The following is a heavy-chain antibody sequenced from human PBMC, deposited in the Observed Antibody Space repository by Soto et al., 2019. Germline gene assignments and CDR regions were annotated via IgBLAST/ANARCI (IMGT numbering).Heavy chain of an antibody. CDR3: ARDTEYCSGGSCYSGGWFDP. V-gene: IGHV1-69*01. D-gene: IGHD2-15*01. CDR2: IIPIFGTA. J-gene: IGHJ5*02. CDR1: GGTFSSYA. Sequence: QVQLVQSGAEVKKPGSSVKVSCKASGGTFSSYAISWVRQAPGQGLEWMGGIIPIFGTANYAQKFQGRVTISADESTSTAYMELSSLRSEDTAMYYCARDTEYCSGGSCYSGGWFDPWGQGTLVTVSS.